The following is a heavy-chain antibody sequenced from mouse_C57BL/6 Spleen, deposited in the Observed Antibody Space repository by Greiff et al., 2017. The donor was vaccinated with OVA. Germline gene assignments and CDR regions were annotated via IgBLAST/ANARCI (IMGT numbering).Heavy chain of an antibody. V-gene: IGHV1-69*01. CDR3: ARKHSNYAWFAY. J-gene: IGHJ3*01. D-gene: IGHD2-5*01. CDR2: IDPSDSYT. Sequence: QVQLQQPGAELVMPGASVKLSCKASGYTFTSYWMHWVKQRPGQGLEWIGEIDPSDSYTNYNQKFKGKSTLTVDKSSSTAYMQLSSLTSEDSAVYYCARKHSNYAWFAYWGQGTLVTVSA. CDR1: GYTFTSYW.